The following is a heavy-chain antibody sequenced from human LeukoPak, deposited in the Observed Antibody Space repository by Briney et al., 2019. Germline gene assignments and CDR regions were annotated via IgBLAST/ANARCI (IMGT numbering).Heavy chain of an antibody. CDR3: TVPQCGGSWFDP. Sequence: GGSLRLSCVASGLGLSDSAILWVRQASGKGLEWVGRIRGKGYSDPPAYVVSVKGRFTISRDDSKSTAYLQMNSPKAEDTAVYFCTVPQCGGSWFDPWGPGTQVTVSS. CDR2: IRGKGYSDPP. CDR1: GLGLSDSA. D-gene: IGHD2-21*01. V-gene: IGHV3-73*01. J-gene: IGHJ5*02.